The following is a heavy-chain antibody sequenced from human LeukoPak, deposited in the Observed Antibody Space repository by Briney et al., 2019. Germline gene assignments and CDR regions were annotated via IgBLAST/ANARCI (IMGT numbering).Heavy chain of an antibody. J-gene: IGHJ5*01. CDR3: ARLNPGYVTAPHDS. D-gene: IGHD3-16*01. V-gene: IGHV4-59*08. Sequence: PSETLSLTCTVSGGSTSSYYWSWIRQPPGKGLEWIGYIYYSGSTNYNPSLKSRVTISVDTSKNQFSLSLSSVTAADTAVYYCARLNPGYVTAPHDSWGQGMLVTVSS. CDR1: GGSTSSYY. CDR2: IYYSGST.